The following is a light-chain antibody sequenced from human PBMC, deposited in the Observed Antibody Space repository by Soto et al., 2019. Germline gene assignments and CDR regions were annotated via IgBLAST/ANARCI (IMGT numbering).Light chain of an antibody. J-gene: IGKJ2*01. Sequence: EVEMTQSPATVSVSPGERVTLPCRASQRVSSNVAWYQQKPGQAPRVLIFGASTRATGTPARFSGSGSGTEFTLTISSLQPEDFAVYYCQQYNIWPPYTFGQGTKVDIK. CDR1: QRVSSN. CDR2: GAS. CDR3: QQYNIWPPYT. V-gene: IGKV3-15*01.